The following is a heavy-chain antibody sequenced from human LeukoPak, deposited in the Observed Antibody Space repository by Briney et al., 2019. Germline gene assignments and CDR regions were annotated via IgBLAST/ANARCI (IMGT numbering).Heavy chain of an antibody. V-gene: IGHV1-69*13. CDR1: GGTFSSYA. CDR3: ARALSPYYDFWSGYSLGHYNNGMDV. CDR2: IIPIFGTA. D-gene: IGHD3-3*01. Sequence: GASVKVSCKASGGTFSSYAISWVRQAPGQGLEWMGGIIPIFGTANYAQKFQGRVTITADESTSTAYMELSSLRSEDTAVYYCARALSPYYDFWSGYSLGHYNNGMDVWGQGTTVTVSS. J-gene: IGHJ6*02.